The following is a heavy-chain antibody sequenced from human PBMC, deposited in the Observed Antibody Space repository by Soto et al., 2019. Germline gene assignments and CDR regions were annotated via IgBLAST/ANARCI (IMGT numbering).Heavy chain of an antibody. CDR1: GFTFSDYA. V-gene: IGHV3-30*18. CDR3: AKGGRQWLVTSDFNY. Sequence: VQLVESGGGVVQPGRSLRLSCAASGFTFSDYAMHWVRQAPGKGLEWVAVVSHDGRNTHYADSVKSRFTISRDSSKNTVSLEMTSLSAEDTAAYYCAKGGRQWLVTSDFNYWGQGALVTVSS. J-gene: IGHJ4*02. CDR2: VSHDGRNT. D-gene: IGHD6-19*01.